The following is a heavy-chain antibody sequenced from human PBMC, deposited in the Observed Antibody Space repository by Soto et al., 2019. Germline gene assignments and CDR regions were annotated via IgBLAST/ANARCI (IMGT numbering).Heavy chain of an antibody. CDR3: ARHLSSSWPNPLYYYYYMDV. V-gene: IGHV4-39*01. CDR2: IYYSGST. CDR1: GGSISSSSYY. J-gene: IGHJ6*03. Sequence: QLQLQESGPGLVKPSETLSLTCTVSGGSISSSSYYWGWIRQPPGKGLEWIGSIYYSGSTYYNPSLKSRVTISVDTSKNQFSLKLSSVTAADTAVFYCARHLSSSWPNPLYYYYYMDVWGKGTTVTVSS. D-gene: IGHD6-13*01.